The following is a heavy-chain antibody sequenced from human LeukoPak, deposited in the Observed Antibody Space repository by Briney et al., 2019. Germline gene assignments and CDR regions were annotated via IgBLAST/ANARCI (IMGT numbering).Heavy chain of an antibody. Sequence: GGSLRLSCAASGFTFSDYYMSWIRQAPGKGLEWVSYISSSGSTIYYAYSVKGRFTISRDNAKNSLYLQMNSLRAEDTAIYYCARVGYYDFWSGLIPHTYYMDVWGKGTTVTVSS. CDR1: GFTFSDYY. V-gene: IGHV3-11*04. CDR2: ISSSGSTI. J-gene: IGHJ6*03. CDR3: ARVGYYDFWSGLIPHTYYMDV. D-gene: IGHD3-3*01.